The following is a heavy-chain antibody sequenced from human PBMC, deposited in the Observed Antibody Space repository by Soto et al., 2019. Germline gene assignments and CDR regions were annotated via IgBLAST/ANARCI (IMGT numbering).Heavy chain of an antibody. Sequence: QVQLVQSGAEVKKPGASVKVSCKASGYTFTSYGISWVRQAPGQGLEWMGWISAYNGNTNYAQKLQGRVTMTTDTSTSTAYMELRSLRSDDTAVYYCAMSDCSGGSRYAGDAFDIWGQGTMVTVSS. V-gene: IGHV1-18*01. J-gene: IGHJ3*02. CDR1: GYTFTSYG. CDR3: AMSDCSGGSRYAGDAFDI. CDR2: ISAYNGNT. D-gene: IGHD2-15*01.